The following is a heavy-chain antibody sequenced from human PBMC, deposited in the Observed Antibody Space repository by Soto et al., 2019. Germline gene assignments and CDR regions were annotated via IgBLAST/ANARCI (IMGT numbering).Heavy chain of an antibody. CDR2: IYYSGST. V-gene: IGHV4-39*01. J-gene: IGHJ6*02. CDR1: GGSISSSSYY. CDR3: ARHGAGIASSYYYYGMDV. D-gene: IGHD6-13*01. Sequence: WETLSRTCTVSGGSISSSSYYWGWIRQPPGKGLEWIGSIYYSGSTYYNPSLKSRVTISVDTSKNQFSLKLSSVTAADTAVYYCARHGAGIASSYYYYGMDVWGQGTTVTVSS.